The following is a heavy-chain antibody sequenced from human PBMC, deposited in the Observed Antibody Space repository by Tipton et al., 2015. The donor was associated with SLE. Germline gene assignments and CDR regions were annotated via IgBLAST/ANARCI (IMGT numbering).Heavy chain of an antibody. CDR3: ARTNGGGATFFDY. J-gene: IGHJ4*02. D-gene: IGHD7-27*01. CDR2: VHSSGST. Sequence: TLSLTCTVPGGSISSYYWSWIRQPAGKGLEWIGRVHSSGSTLYNPSLNSRVTVSVDTAKSQFSLKLTSVIAADTAVYYCARTNGGGATFFDYWGQGTLVTVSS. CDR1: GGSISSYY. V-gene: IGHV4-4*07.